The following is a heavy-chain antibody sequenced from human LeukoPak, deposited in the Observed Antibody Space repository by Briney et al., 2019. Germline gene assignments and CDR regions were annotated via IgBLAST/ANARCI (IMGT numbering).Heavy chain of an antibody. Sequence: ASVKVSCKASGYTFTDYYMHWVRQAPGQGLEWMGWINPNSGGTNYAQKFQGRVTMTRDTSISTAYMELSRLRSDDTAVYYCARDLGLRYFDWLKSPYYYYYMDVWGKGTTVTISS. CDR3: ARDLGLRYFDWLKSPYYYYYMDV. J-gene: IGHJ6*03. CDR2: INPNSGGT. CDR1: GYTFTDYY. D-gene: IGHD3-9*01. V-gene: IGHV1-2*02.